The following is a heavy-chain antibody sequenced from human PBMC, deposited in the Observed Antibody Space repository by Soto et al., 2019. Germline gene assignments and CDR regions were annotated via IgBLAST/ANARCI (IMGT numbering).Heavy chain of an antibody. CDR3: ASSTGYSSGWYGEGYYFDY. D-gene: IGHD6-19*01. V-gene: IGHV3-53*01. J-gene: IGHJ4*02. CDR2: IYSGGST. CDR1: GFTVSSNY. Sequence: GGSLRLSCAASGFTVSSNYMRWVRQAPGKGLEWVSVIYSGGSTYYADSVKGRFTISRDNSKNTLYLQMNSLRAEDTAVYYCASSTGYSSGWYGEGYYFDYWGQGP.